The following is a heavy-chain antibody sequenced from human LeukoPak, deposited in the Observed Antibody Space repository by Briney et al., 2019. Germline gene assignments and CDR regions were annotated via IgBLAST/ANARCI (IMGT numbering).Heavy chain of an antibody. Sequence: SVKVSCKASGGTFSSYAISWVRQAPGQGLEWMGRIIPILGIANYAQKFQGRVTITADKSTSTAYMELSSLRSDDTAVYYCAREGYCNNTICDKPFDYWGQGTLVTVSS. V-gene: IGHV1-69*04. D-gene: IGHD2-2*01. J-gene: IGHJ4*02. CDR1: GGTFSSYA. CDR2: IIPILGIA. CDR3: AREGYCNNTICDKPFDY.